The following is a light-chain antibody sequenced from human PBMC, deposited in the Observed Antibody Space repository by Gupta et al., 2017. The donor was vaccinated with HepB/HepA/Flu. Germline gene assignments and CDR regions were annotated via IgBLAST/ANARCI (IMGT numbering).Light chain of an antibody. CDR1: SSNIGTGYD. CDR2: GNN. J-gene: IGLJ2*01. V-gene: IGLV1-40*01. CDR3: QGYASNLDVV. Sequence: SVLTQPPAVSGAPGQRVTISCTGSSSNIGTGYDVHWYKQLPGTAPKLPIYGNNNRPAGAPARFSGSEAGTAASLAITGRQAEDEADYYCQGYASNLDVVFGGGTKLTVL.